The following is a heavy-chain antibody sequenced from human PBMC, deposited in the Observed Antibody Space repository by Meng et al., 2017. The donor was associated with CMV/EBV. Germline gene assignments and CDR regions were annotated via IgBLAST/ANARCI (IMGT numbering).Heavy chain of an antibody. CDR1: GYTFASYA. Sequence: AAGYTFASYAMHWVRRAPGQRLEWMGWINAGNGNTKYSQKFQGRVTITRDTSASTAYMELSSLRSEDTAVYYCARDFSWDSSGYHYWGQGTLVTVSS. J-gene: IGHJ4*02. CDR3: ARDFSWDSSGYHY. V-gene: IGHV1-3*01. CDR2: INAGNGNT. D-gene: IGHD3-22*01.